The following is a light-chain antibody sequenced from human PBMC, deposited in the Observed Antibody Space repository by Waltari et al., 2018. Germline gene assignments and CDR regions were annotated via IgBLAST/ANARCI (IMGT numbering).Light chain of an antibody. CDR2: AAS. CDR3: QQSYSTPYT. V-gene: IGKV1-39*01. CDR1: QSISSY. J-gene: IGKJ2*01. Sequence: DIQMTQSPSPLSASVGDRVTIPCRASQSISSYLNRYQQKPVKAPKLLIYAASSLQSGVPSMCSGSGSGTDFTLTISSLQPEDFATYYCQQSYSTPYTFGQGTKLEIK.